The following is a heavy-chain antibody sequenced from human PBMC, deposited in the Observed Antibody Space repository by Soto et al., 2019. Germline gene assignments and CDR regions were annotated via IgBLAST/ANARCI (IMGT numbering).Heavy chain of an antibody. CDR3: ARDGRYGPADAFDI. Sequence: PGGSLRLSCAASGFTFSSYAMHWVRQAPGKGLEWVAVISYDGSNKYYADSVKGRFTISRDNSKNTLYLQMNSLRAEDTAVYYCARDGRYGPADAFDIWGQGTMVTVSS. D-gene: IGHD1-26*01. V-gene: IGHV3-30-3*01. CDR2: ISYDGSNK. J-gene: IGHJ3*02. CDR1: GFTFSSYA.